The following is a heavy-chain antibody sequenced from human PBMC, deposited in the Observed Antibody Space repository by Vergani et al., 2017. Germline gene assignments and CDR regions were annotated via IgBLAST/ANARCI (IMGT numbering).Heavy chain of an antibody. V-gene: IGHV4-30-2*01. Sequence: QLQLQESGSGLVKPSQTLSLTCAVSGGSISSGGYSWSWIRQPPEKGLEWIGYIYHSGSTYYNPSLKSRVTISVDRSKNQFSLKLSSVTAADTAVYYCARGAGYCSSTSCPPSAFDYWGQGTLVTVSS. CDR2: IYHSGST. CDR3: ARGAGYCSSTSCPPSAFDY. CDR1: GGSISSGGYS. J-gene: IGHJ4*02. D-gene: IGHD2-2*01.